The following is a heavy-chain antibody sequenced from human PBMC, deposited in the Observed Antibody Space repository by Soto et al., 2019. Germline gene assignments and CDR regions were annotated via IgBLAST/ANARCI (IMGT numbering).Heavy chain of an antibody. CDR3: ERSLMVRGPLNWFDP. CDR2: IYYSGST. CDR1: GGSISSYY. Sequence: SETLSLTCTVSGGSISSYYWSWIRQPPGKGLEWIGYIYYSGSTNYNPSLKSRVTISVDTSKNQFSLKLSSVTAADTTVYYCERSLMVRGPLNWFDPWGQGTLVTVS. D-gene: IGHD3-10*01. J-gene: IGHJ5*02. V-gene: IGHV4-59*01.